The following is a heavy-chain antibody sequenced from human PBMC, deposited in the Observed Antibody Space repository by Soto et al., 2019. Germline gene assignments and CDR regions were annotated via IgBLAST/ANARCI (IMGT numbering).Heavy chain of an antibody. J-gene: IGHJ5*02. CDR2: ISYDGSNK. V-gene: IGHV3-30-3*01. D-gene: IGHD3-10*01. CDR1: GFTFSSYA. Sequence: QVQLVESGGGVVQPGRSLRLSCAASGFTFSSYAMHWVRQAPGKGLEWVAVISYDGSNKYYADSVKGRFTISRDTSKNPLYLQMNSLRAEDTAVYYCASLGNTYYYGSGSFRNWFDPWGQGTLVTVSS. CDR3: ASLGNTYYYGSGSFRNWFDP.